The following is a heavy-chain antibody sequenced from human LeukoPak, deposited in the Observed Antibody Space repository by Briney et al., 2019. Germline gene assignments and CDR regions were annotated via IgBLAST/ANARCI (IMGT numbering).Heavy chain of an antibody. CDR1: GFTFSNAW. CDR2: IKTKTAGGTI. D-gene: IGHD3-22*01. CDR3: TTDYYDSSGCVF. V-gene: IGHV3-15*07. Sequence: GGSLRLSCAASGFTFSNAWMNWVRQAPGKGLEWVGRIKTKTAGGTIDYAAPVKGRFTISRDDSKNMLYLQMNSLKTEDTAVYFCTTDYYDSSGCVFWGQGTLVTVSS. J-gene: IGHJ4*02.